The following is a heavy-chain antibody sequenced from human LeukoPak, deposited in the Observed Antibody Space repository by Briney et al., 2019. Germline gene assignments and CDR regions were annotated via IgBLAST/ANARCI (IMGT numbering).Heavy chain of an antibody. V-gene: IGHV4-59*01. J-gene: IGHJ6*02. Sequence: PSETLSLTCTVSGGSISSYYWSWIRQPPGKGLEWIGYIYYSGSTNYNPSLKSRVTISVDTSKNQFSLKLSSVTAADTAVYYCASSKYYDFWSGWPGMDVWGQGTTVTVSS. CDR1: GGSISSYY. CDR2: IYYSGST. CDR3: ASSKYYDFWSGWPGMDV. D-gene: IGHD3-3*01.